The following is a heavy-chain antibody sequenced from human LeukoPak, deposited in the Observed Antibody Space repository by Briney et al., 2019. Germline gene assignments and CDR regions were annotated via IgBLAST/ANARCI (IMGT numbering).Heavy chain of an antibody. J-gene: IGHJ5*02. CDR1: GGSISSYY. CDR3: ARGAGSWTPYNWLDP. Sequence: SETLSLTCTVSGGSISSYYWSWIRQPPGEGLEWIGYIYYSGSTNYNPSLKSRVTISVDTSKNQFSLKLSSVTAADTAVYYCARGAGSWTPYNWLDPWGQGTLVTVSS. CDR2: IYYSGST. D-gene: IGHD6-13*01. V-gene: IGHV4-59*01.